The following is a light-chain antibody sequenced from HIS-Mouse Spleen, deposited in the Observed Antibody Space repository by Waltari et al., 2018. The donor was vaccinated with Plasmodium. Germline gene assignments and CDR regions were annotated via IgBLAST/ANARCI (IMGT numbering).Light chain of an antibody. CDR2: DVS. CDR1: SSAFGAYND. J-gene: IGLJ2*01. Sequence: QSALTQPRSVSGSPGQSVTLSCTGPSSAFGAYNDAPWYQQHPGKAPKLRIYDVSKRPSGVPDRFSGSKSGDTASLTISGLQAEDEADYYCCSYAGSYTLVFGGGTKLTVL. CDR3: CSYAGSYTLV. V-gene: IGLV2-11*01.